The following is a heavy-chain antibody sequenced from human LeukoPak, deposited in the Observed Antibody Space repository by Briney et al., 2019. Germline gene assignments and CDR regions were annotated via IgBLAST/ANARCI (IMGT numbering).Heavy chain of an antibody. V-gene: IGHV1-69*13. Sequence: GASAKVSCKASGGTFSSYAISWVRQAPGQGLEWMGGIIPIFGTANYAQKFQGRVTITADESTSTAYMELSSLRSEDTAVYYCAGLGGDSSGYALYFDYWGQGTLVTVSS. CDR3: AGLGGDSSGYALYFDY. CDR1: GGTFSSYA. CDR2: IIPIFGTA. J-gene: IGHJ4*02. D-gene: IGHD3-22*01.